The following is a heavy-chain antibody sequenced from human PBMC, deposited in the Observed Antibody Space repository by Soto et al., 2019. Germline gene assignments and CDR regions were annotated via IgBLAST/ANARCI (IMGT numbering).Heavy chain of an antibody. V-gene: IGHV1-18*04. CDR3: ARDHGGYGTFDY. CDR1: GYTFSSSA. D-gene: IGHD5-12*01. Sequence: GPEVQKPEASVKVSCKASGYTFSSSAISWVRQAPGQGPEWMGRISSSGVTNYAQNFQGRVTLTVDSSTTTAYMEVRSLSSADTAIYYCARDHGGYGTFDYWGQGTLVTVSS. J-gene: IGHJ4*02. CDR2: ISSSGVT.